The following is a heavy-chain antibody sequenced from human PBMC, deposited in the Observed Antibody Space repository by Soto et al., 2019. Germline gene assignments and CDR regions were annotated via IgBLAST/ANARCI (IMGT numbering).Heavy chain of an antibody. CDR2: ISSRNSFI. CDR3: ARDPAGSTRPYYYGMDV. J-gene: IGHJ6*02. CDR1: GFTFNTYS. D-gene: IGHD2-2*01. V-gene: IGHV3-21*01. Sequence: ALRLSCAASGFTFNTYSMNWVRQAPGKGLEWVSFISSRNSFIYYADSVRGRFTISRDNAKNSVFLQMNSLRVEDTAVYYCARDPAGSTRPYYYGMDVWGQGTTVTVSS.